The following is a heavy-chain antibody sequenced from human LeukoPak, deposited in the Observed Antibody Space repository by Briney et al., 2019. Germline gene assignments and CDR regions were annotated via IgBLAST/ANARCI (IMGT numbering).Heavy chain of an antibody. Sequence: GGSLRLSCAASGFTFSSYSMNRVRQAPGKGLEWVSSISSSSSYIYYADSVKGRFTISRDNAKNSLYLQMNSLRAEDTAVYYCARDPSGEITFGYWGQGTLVTVSS. CDR3: ARDPSGEITFGY. CDR2: ISSSSSYI. CDR1: GFTFSSYS. V-gene: IGHV3-21*01. D-gene: IGHD3-16*01. J-gene: IGHJ4*02.